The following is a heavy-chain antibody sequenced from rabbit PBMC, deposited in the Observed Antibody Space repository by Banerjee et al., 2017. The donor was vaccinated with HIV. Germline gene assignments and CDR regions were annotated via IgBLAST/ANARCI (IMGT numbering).Heavy chain of an antibody. J-gene: IGHJ4*01. V-gene: IGHV1S40*01. Sequence: QSLEESGGDLVKPGASLTLTCKASGLDFSSGYWICWVRQAPGKGLEWIACIDTRSSGRTDYASWAKGRFTISKTSSTTVTLQMTSLTAADTATYFCAREHSYDDYGNFNLWGQGTLVTDS. D-gene: IGHD2-1*01. CDR2: IDTRSSGRT. CDR1: GLDFSSGYW. CDR3: AREHSYDDYGNFNL.